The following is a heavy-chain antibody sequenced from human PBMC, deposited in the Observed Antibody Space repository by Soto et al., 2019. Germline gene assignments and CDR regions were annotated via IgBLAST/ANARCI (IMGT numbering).Heavy chain of an antibody. V-gene: IGHV4-30-2*01. CDR2: IYHSGST. Sequence: SETLSLTCAVSGGSISSGGYSWSWIRQPPGKGLEWIGYIYHSGSTYYNPSLKSRVTISVDRSKNQFSLKLSSVTAADTAVYYCARSYYDSTGFAVDPWGRGTLVTVSS. CDR1: GGSISSGGYS. CDR3: ARSYYDSTGFAVDP. J-gene: IGHJ5*02. D-gene: IGHD3-22*01.